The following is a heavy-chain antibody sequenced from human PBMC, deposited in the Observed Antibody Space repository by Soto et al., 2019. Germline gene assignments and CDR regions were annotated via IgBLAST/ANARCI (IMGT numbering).Heavy chain of an antibody. CDR2: IRSKANSYAT. CDR3: TRQLDYGSGSYDAFDI. V-gene: IGHV3-73*01. D-gene: IGHD3-10*01. J-gene: IGHJ3*02. Sequence: GGSLRLSCAASGFTFSGSAMHWVRQASGKGLEWVGRIRSKANSYATAYAASVKGRFTISRDDSKNTAYLQMNSLKTEDTAVYYCTRQLDYGSGSYDAFDIWGQGTMVTVSS. CDR1: GFTFSGSA.